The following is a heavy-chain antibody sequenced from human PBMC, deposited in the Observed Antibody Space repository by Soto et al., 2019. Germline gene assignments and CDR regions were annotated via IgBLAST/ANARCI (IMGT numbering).Heavy chain of an antibody. CDR3: AKDGLWFGEFADYYGMDV. D-gene: IGHD3-10*01. CDR2: IRSKAYGGTT. V-gene: IGHV3-49*03. CDR1: GFTFGDYA. J-gene: IGHJ6*02. Sequence: GGSLRLSCTASGFTFGDYAMSWFRQAPGKGLEWVGFIRSKAYGGTTEYAASVKGRFTISRDDSKSIAYLQMNGLRAEDTAVYYCAKDGLWFGEFADYYGMDVWGQGTTVTVSS.